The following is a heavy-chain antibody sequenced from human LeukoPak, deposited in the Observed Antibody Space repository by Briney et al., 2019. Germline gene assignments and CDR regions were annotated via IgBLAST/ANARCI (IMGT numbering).Heavy chain of an antibody. V-gene: IGHV3-30*18. D-gene: IGHD5-24*01. Sequence: GGSLRLSCAASGFTFSNFGMHWVRQAPGKGLEWVAVISYDGKNEYYTDSVKGRFTISRDNAKNTLYLQMNSLRAEDTAVYYCAKQMAVDYFDYGGQGTLVTVSS. CDR1: GFTFSNFG. CDR2: ISYDGKNE. CDR3: AKQMAVDYFDY. J-gene: IGHJ4*02.